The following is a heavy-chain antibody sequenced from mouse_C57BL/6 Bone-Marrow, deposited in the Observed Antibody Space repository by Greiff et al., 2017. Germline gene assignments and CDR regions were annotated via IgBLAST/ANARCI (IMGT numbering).Heavy chain of an antibody. J-gene: IGHJ3*01. CDR3: ARGDWRGVFAY. V-gene: IGHV1-63*01. CDR1: GYTFTNYW. CDR2: IYPGGGYT. Sequence: QVQLQQSGAELVRPGTSVKMSCKASGYTFTNYWLGWAKQRPGHGLEWIGDIYPGGGYTNYNEKFKGKATLTADKSSSTAYMQFSSLTSEDSAIYYCARGDWRGVFAYWGQGTLVTVSA.